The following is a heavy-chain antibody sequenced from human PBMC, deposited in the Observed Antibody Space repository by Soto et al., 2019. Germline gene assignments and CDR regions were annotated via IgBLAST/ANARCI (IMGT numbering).Heavy chain of an antibody. Sequence: SVKVSCKASGVTFSSYAISWVRQAPGQGLEWMGGIIPIFGTANYAQKFQGRVTITADKSTSTAYMELSSLRSEDTAVYYCARGTPSSIRFLEWLPSNYYYYGMDVWGQGTTVTVSS. J-gene: IGHJ6*02. V-gene: IGHV1-69*06. D-gene: IGHD3-3*01. CDR3: ARGTPSSIRFLEWLPSNYYYYGMDV. CDR2: IIPIFGTA. CDR1: GVTFSSYA.